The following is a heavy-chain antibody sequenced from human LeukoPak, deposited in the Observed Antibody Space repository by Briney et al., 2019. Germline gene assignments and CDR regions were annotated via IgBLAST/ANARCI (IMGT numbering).Heavy chain of an antibody. CDR3: ASGGSNGWYHFDN. J-gene: IGHJ4*02. Sequence: GGSLRLSCAPSGLTVSSNYMSWVRQAPGKGLEWVSIMYSGGSTYYEDSVEGRFTISRDNSKNTLYLQMNSLRGEDTAVYYCASGGSNGWYHFDNWGQGTLVTVSS. V-gene: IGHV3-66*01. CDR2: MYSGGST. D-gene: IGHD6-19*01. CDR1: GLTVSSNY.